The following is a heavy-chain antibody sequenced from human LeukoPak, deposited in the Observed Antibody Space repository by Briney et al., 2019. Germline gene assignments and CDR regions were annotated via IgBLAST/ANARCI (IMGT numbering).Heavy chain of an antibody. V-gene: IGHV3-7*04. D-gene: IGHD2-21*01. CDR3: ARDAETDGELFDH. J-gene: IGHJ4*02. CDR1: GFTFRVYR. CDR2: IKKDGSEK. Sequence: GALRHSSAASGFTFRVYRMGAGSQAPGKGLEWVANIKKDGSEKHYVDSVKGRFTISRDNAKNSLYLQMNSLRVEDTAVYYCARDAETDGELFDHGGQGTLVTVSS.